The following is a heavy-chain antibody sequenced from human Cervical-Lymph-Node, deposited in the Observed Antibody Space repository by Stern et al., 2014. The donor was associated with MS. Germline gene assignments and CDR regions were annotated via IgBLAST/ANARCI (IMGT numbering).Heavy chain of an antibody. V-gene: IGHV1-69*01. D-gene: IGHD4-17*01. CDR1: EDTFNSHG. CDR2: IIPMLGTP. J-gene: IGHJ6*02. CDR3: ARGGYYGDRQYYYGMDV. Sequence: VQLLESGAEVKKPGSSVKVSCKTPEDTFNSHGINWVRQAPGQGLEWMGRIIPMLGTPDYAQMFQGTVTITADGSTSTVYMDLSRLRSEDTAVYYCARGGYYGDRQYYYGMDVWGQGTTVTV.